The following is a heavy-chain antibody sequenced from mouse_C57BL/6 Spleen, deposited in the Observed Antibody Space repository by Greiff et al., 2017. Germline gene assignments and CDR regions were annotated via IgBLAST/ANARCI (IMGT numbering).Heavy chain of an antibody. V-gene: IGHV1-58*01. CDR3: ARSLFWGVYALDY. Sequence: VQLKESGAELVRPGSSVKMSCKTSGYTFTSYGINWVKQRPGQGLEWIGNIYIGNGYTEYTEKFKGKATMTADTSSSTAYMQLSSLTSEDTAIYFCARSLFWGVYALDYWGQGTSVTVSS. CDR1: GYTFTSYG. J-gene: IGHJ4*01. D-gene: IGHD4-1*01. CDR2: IYIGNGYT.